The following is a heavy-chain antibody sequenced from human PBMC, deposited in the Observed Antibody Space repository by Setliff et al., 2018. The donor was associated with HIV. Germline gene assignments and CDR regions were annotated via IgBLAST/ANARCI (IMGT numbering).Heavy chain of an antibody. D-gene: IGHD6-13*01. J-gene: IGHJ6*02. Sequence: PSETLSLTCTVSDGSINSHYWSWIRQPPGKGLEWIGSIYHSGSTNYNPSLKSRVTISVHTSKNQFSLKLSSVTAADTAVYYCARGNGYSSRGGMDVWGQGTTVTVSS. CDR1: DGSINSHY. V-gene: IGHV4-59*11. CDR3: ARGNGYSSRGGMDV. CDR2: IYHSGST.